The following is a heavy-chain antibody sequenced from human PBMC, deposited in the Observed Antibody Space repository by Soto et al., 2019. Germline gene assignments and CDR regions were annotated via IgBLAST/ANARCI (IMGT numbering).Heavy chain of an antibody. CDR1: GYTFTGYY. CDR2: INPNSGGT. Sequence: ASVKVSCKASGYTFTGYYMHWVRQAPGQGLEWMGWINPNSGGTSYAQKFQGRVTMTRDTSISTAYMELSRLRSDDTAVYYCASVINMQETKDAFDIWGAATMVTV. V-gene: IGHV1-2*02. J-gene: IGHJ3*02. D-gene: IGHD2-21*01. CDR3: ASVINMQETKDAFDI.